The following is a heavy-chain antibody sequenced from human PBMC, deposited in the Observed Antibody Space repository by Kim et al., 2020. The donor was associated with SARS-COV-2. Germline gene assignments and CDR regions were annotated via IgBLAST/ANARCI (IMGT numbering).Heavy chain of an antibody. V-gene: IGHV3-33*03. Sequence: GGSLRLSCSASGFTFSSYAMRWVRQAPGKGLEWVAAICFGGGSPYYADSVKGRFTISRDNSKNTLYLQMRSLRADDTAVYYCAKGPHYHSGSGYSDFYYGIDGWGQGTTVIVS. CDR2: ICFGGGSP. CDR1: GFTFSSYA. D-gene: IGHD3-3*01. CDR3: AKGPHYHSGSGYSDFYYGIDG. J-gene: IGHJ6*02.